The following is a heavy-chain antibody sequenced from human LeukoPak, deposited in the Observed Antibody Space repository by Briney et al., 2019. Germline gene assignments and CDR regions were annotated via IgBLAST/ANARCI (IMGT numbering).Heavy chain of an antibody. Sequence: ASVKVSCKASGYTFTIYDINWVRQATGQGLEWMGWMNPNSGNTDYAQKFQGRVTMTRNTSISTAYMELSSLRSEDTAVYYCAREGTVLGDTGVYFYYGMDVWGQGTTVTVSS. CDR3: AREGTVLGDTGVYFYYGMDV. V-gene: IGHV1-8*01. CDR2: MNPNSGNT. D-gene: IGHD2-8*02. CDR1: GYTFTIYD. J-gene: IGHJ6*02.